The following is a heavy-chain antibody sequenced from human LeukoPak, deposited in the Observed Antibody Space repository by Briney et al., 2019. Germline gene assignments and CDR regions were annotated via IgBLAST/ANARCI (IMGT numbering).Heavy chain of an antibody. CDR3: ARLANYDILTGVVRAFDI. CDR1: GGSISSYY. D-gene: IGHD3-9*01. V-gene: IGHV4-59*01. Sequence: SETLSLTCTVSGGSISSYYWSWIRQPPGKGLEWIGYIYYSGSTNYNPSLKCRVTISVDTSKNQFSLKLSSVTAAGTAVYYCARLANYDILTGVVRAFDIWGQGTMVTVSS. CDR2: IYYSGST. J-gene: IGHJ3*02.